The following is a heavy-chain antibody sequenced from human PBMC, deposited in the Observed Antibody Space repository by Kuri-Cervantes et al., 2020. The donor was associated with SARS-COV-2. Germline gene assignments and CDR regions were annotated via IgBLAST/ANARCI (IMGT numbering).Heavy chain of an antibody. V-gene: IGHV1-24*01. Sequence: ASVKVSCKVSGYTLTELSMHWVRQAPGKGLEWMGGFDPEDGETIYAQKFQGRVTMTEDTSTDTAYMELSSLRSEDTAVYYCARASSGYCSSTSCHFQHWGQGTLVTVSS. CDR1: GYTLTELS. CDR3: ARASSGYCSSTSCHFQH. D-gene: IGHD2-2*01. J-gene: IGHJ1*01. CDR2: FDPEDGET.